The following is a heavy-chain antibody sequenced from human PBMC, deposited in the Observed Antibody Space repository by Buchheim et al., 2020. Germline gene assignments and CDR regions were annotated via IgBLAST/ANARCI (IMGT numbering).Heavy chain of an antibody. J-gene: IGHJ4*02. CDR1: GFTFSNYS. CDR3: ARWVPPEEYFDY. V-gene: IGHV3-21*01. D-gene: IGHD1-1*01. CDR2: ISSSSSYI. Sequence: EVQLMESGGGLVKPGGSLRLSCAASGFTFSNYSMNWVRQAPGKRLEWASSISSSSSYIYYADSVKGRFTISRDNAKNSLYLQMNSLRAEDTAVYYCARWVPPEEYFDYWGQGTL.